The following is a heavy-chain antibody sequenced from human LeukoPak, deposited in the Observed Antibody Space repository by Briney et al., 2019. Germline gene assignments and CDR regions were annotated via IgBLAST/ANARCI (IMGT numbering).Heavy chain of an antibody. CDR1: GGSISSSSYY. D-gene: IGHD3-22*01. CDR2: IYYSGST. Sequence: SETLSLTCTVSGGSISSSSYYWGWIRQPPGKGLERIGSIYYSGSTYYNPSLKSRVTISVDTSKNQFSLKLSSVTAADTAVYYCASTPDYYDSSGYSDYWGQGTLVTVSS. CDR3: ASTPDYYDSSGYSDY. J-gene: IGHJ4*02. V-gene: IGHV4-39*01.